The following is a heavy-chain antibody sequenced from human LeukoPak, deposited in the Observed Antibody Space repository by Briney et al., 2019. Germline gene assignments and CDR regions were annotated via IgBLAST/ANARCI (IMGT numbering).Heavy chain of an antibody. J-gene: IGHJ6*03. D-gene: IGHD5-18*01. CDR1: GYTFTGHY. V-gene: IGHV1-2*02. Sequence: ASVKVSCKASGYTFTGHYMHWVRQAPGQGLEWMGWINPNSGGTNYAQKFQGRVTMTRDTSITTAYLELSSLRSDDTAVYYCARTEESGYSYRYFGYYYYMDVWGKGTTVTVSS. CDR3: ARTEESGYSYRYFGYYYYMDV. CDR2: INPNSGGT.